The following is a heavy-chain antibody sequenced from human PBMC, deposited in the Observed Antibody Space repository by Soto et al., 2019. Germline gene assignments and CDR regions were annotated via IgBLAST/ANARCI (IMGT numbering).Heavy chain of an antibody. CDR2: INPYNGNT. CDR1: GYTFTSYG. CDR3: ARVGVGLAAPRVWRY. J-gene: IGHJ4*02. Sequence: ASVKVSCKASGYTFTSYGISWVRQATGQGLEWMAWINPYNGNTKYAEKFLGRVTVTTDTSTATAYMEVRSLTSDDTAVFYCARVGVGLAAPRVWRYWGQGTPVTVSS. D-gene: IGHD6-13*01. V-gene: IGHV1-18*01.